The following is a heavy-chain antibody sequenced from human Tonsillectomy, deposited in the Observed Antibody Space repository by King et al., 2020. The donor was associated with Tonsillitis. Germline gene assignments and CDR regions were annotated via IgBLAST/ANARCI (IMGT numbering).Heavy chain of an antibody. Sequence: QLVQSGAEVKKPGASVKVSCKASGYTFTSNDITWVRQAPGQGLEWMGWISGRNGNTAYAQTFQGRVTMTTDTSTSTAYMELRSLRSDDTAVSYCARSVHPAVPGPQADYWGQGTLVTVSS. D-gene: IGHD2-2*01. J-gene: IGHJ4*02. CDR2: ISGRNGNT. CDR1: GYTFTSND. V-gene: IGHV1-18*04. CDR3: ARSVHPAVPGPQADY.